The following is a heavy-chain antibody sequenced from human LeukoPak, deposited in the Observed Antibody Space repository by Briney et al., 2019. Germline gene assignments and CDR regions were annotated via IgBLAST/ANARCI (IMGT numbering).Heavy chain of an antibody. CDR3: ARQTAMGRSGDY. V-gene: IGHV5-51*01. Sequence: PGESLQISCKASGYNFTSYWIGWVRPVPGEGLEWMGITDPSDSETRYTPSFQGQVTISVDKSLTTAYLQWNSLKASDTAMYYCARQTAMGRSGDYWGQGTLVTVSS. CDR1: GYNFTSYW. J-gene: IGHJ4*02. CDR2: TDPSDSET. D-gene: IGHD5-18*01.